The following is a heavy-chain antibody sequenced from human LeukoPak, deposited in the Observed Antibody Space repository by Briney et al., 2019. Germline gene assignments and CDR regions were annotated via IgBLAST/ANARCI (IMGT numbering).Heavy chain of an antibody. V-gene: IGHV3-23*01. CDR1: GFTFSSYA. Sequence: PGGSLRLSGAASGFTFSSYAMSWVRQAPGKGLEWVSAISGSGGSTYYADSVKGRFTISRDNSKNTLYLQMNSLRAEDTAVYYCAKESTRGYSYGYQDAFDIWGQGTMVTVSS. D-gene: IGHD5-18*01. CDR2: ISGSGGST. CDR3: AKESTRGYSYGYQDAFDI. J-gene: IGHJ3*02.